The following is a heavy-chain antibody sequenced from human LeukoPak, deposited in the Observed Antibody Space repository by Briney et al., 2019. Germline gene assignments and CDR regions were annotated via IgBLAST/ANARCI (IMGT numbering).Heavy chain of an antibody. CDR1: GFTFSNAW. CDR2: IKSKTDGGTT. CDR3: AKGPLIEVAGTTWDY. V-gene: IGHV3-15*01. D-gene: IGHD6-19*01. J-gene: IGHJ4*02. Sequence: PGGSLRLSCAASGFTFSNAWMSWVRQAPGKGLEWVGRIKSKTDGGTTDYAAPVKGRFTISRDNSKNMLYLQMNSLRAEDTAVYYCAKGPLIEVAGTTWDYWGQGTLVTVSS.